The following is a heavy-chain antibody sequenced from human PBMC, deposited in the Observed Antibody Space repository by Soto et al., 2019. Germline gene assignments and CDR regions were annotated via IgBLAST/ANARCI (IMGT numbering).Heavy chain of an antibody. CDR1: GFTVSSNY. J-gene: IGHJ4*02. CDR2: IYSDGTT. CDR3: AILSN. D-gene: IGHD6-6*01. V-gene: IGHV3-53*01. Sequence: GGSLRLSCAASGFTVSSNYMNWVRQAPGKGLEWVSIIYSDGTTSYTDSVKGRFTISRDNFKNTLHLQMNSLRAEDTAVYYCAILSNWGQGTLVTVSS.